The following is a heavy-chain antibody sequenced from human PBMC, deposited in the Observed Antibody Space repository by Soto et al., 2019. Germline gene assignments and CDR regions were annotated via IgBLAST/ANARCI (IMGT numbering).Heavy chain of an antibody. CDR2: IYYSGST. J-gene: IGHJ5*02. Sequence: SETLSLTCTVSGGSISSGDYYWSWIRQPPGKGLEWIGYIYYSGSTYYNPSLKSRVTISVDTSKNQFSLKLSSVTAADTAVYYCTRDSSGYLREGWFDPWGQGTLVTVSS. V-gene: IGHV4-30-4*01. CDR1: GGSISSGDYY. CDR3: TRDSSGYLREGWFDP. D-gene: IGHD3-22*01.